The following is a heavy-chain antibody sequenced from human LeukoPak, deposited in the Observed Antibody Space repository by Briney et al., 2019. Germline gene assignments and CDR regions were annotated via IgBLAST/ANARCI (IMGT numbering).Heavy chain of an antibody. CDR2: IYYSGST. V-gene: IGHV4-59*01. Sequence: SETLSLTCTVPGGSISSYYWSWIRQPPGKGLEWIGYIYYSGSTNYNPSLKSRVTISVDTSKNQFSLRLSSVTAADTAVYYCARVTGYMIEDYFDYWGQGTLVTVSS. J-gene: IGHJ4*02. CDR1: GGSISSYY. D-gene: IGHD3-22*01. CDR3: ARVTGYMIEDYFDY.